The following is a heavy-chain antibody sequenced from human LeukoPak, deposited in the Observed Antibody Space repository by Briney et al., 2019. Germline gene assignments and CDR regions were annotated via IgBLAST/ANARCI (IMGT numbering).Heavy chain of an antibody. CDR1: GGSFSGYY. V-gene: IGHV4-34*01. Sequence: PSETLSLTCAVYGGSFSGYYWSWIRQPPGKGLEWIGEINHSGSTNYNPSLKSRVTISVDTSKNQFSLKLSSVTAADTAAYYCARGFSSTSFDYWGQGTLVTVSS. CDR2: INHSGST. CDR3: ARGFSSTSFDY. D-gene: IGHD6-6*01. J-gene: IGHJ4*02.